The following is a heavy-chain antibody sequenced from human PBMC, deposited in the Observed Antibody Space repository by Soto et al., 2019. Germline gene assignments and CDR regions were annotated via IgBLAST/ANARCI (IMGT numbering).Heavy chain of an antibody. Sequence: PGGSLRLSCAASGFTFSNYAMHWVRQAPGKGLEWVAVISYDGSNTYYADSVKGRFTISRDNSKNTLYLQMDSLRAEDTAVYFCARRPVTYYFDYWGQGTLVTVS. V-gene: IGHV3-30-3*01. CDR3: ARRPVTYYFDY. CDR2: ISYDGSNT. CDR1: GFTFSNYA. D-gene: IGHD4-17*01. J-gene: IGHJ4*02.